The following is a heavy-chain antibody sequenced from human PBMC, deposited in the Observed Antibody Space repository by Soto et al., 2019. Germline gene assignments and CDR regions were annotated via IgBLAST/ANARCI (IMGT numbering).Heavy chain of an antibody. Sequence: PSETLSLTCTVSGGSISSYYWSWIRQPPGKGLEWIGYIYYSGSTNYNPSLKSRVTISVDTSKNQFSLKLSSVTAADTAVYYCARVGYYYDSSGYYYSSEYFQHWGQGTLVTVSS. V-gene: IGHV4-59*01. J-gene: IGHJ1*01. D-gene: IGHD3-22*01. CDR2: IYYSGST. CDR1: GGSISSYY. CDR3: ARVGYYYDSSGYYYSSEYFQH.